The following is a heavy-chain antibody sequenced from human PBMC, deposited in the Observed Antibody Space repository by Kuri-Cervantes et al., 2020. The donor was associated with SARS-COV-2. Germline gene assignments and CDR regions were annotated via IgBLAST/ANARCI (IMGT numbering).Heavy chain of an antibody. CDR2: ISDRGGDT. D-gene: IGHD3-9*01. CDR3: AREVLTGVFDWLLSLYYFDY. Sequence: GESLKISCAASGFTFGNYAMSWVRQAPRKGLEWVSSISDRGGDTYYADSVKGRFTISRDNSKNTLYLQMNSLRAEDTAVYYCAREVLTGVFDWLLSLYYFDYWGQGILVTVSS. V-gene: IGHV3-23*01. J-gene: IGHJ4*02. CDR1: GFTFGNYA.